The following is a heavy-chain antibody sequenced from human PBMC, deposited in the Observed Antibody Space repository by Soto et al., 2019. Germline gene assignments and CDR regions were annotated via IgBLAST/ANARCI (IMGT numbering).Heavy chain of an antibody. CDR1: GFTFSSYG. CDR2: ISYDGSNK. J-gene: IGHJ4*02. CDR3: AKGLIAVAGIEDY. V-gene: IGHV3-30*18. D-gene: IGHD6-19*01. Sequence: GGSLRLSCAASGFTFSSYGMHWVRQAPGKGLEWVAVISYDGSNKYYADSVKGRFTISRDNSKNTLYLQMNSLRAEDTAVYYCAKGLIAVAGIEDYWGQGTLVTVSS.